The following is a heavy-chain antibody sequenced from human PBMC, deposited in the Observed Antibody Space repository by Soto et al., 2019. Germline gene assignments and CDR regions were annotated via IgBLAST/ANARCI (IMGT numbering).Heavy chain of an antibody. CDR3: ARCITTIGVVITDYCYGMDV. J-gene: IGHJ6*02. CDR1: GYTFTSYD. D-gene: IGHD3-3*01. V-gene: IGHV1-8*01. Sequence: ASVKVSCKASGYTFTSYDINWVRQATGQGRVWMGWMNPHSGNTGYAQKFQGRVTMTRNTSISTAYMELSSLRSEDTAVYYCARCITTIGVVITDYCYGMDVWGQGTTGTDSS. CDR2: MNPHSGNT.